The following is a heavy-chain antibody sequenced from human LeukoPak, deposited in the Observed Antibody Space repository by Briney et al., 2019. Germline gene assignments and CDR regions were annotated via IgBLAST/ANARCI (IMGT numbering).Heavy chain of an antibody. CDR1: GFTFSSYW. D-gene: IGHD1-26*01. J-gene: IGHJ6*02. Sequence: GGSLRLSCVASGFTFSSYWMHWVRQDPRKGLVWVSRINGDGRNINYADSVRGRFTISRDNSKNTLYLQMNSLRAEDTAVYYCARDHDPPKKVAEQNPHYGMDVWGQGTTVTVSS. CDR2: INGDGRNI. CDR3: ARDHDPPKKVAEQNPHYGMDV. V-gene: IGHV3-74*01.